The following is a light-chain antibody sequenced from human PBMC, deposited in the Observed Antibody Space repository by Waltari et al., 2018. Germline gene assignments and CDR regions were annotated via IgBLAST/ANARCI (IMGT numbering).Light chain of an antibody. V-gene: IGKV1-17*03. CDR3: LQHYRYPLT. CDR1: QGIKNY. Sequence: DTQMTQSPSAMSASVGDSVTITCRASQGIKNYLVWFQQKPGKVPKRLIYATSSLQSGVPSRFSGSGSGTEFTLTISSLQPEDSATYYCLQHYRYPLTFGGGTKVEIK. CDR2: ATS. J-gene: IGKJ4*01.